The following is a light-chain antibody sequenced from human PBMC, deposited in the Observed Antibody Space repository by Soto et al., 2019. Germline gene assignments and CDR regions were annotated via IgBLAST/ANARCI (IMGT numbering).Light chain of an antibody. Sequence: EIVLTQSPATLSFAPGERATLSCRASQSVSSYLAWYQQKPGQAPRLLIYDASNRATGIPARFSGSGSGTDFTLTISSLEPEDVAVYYCQQRNNWPRTFGQGTKLEIK. J-gene: IGKJ2*01. CDR3: QQRNNWPRT. V-gene: IGKV3-11*01. CDR2: DAS. CDR1: QSVSSY.